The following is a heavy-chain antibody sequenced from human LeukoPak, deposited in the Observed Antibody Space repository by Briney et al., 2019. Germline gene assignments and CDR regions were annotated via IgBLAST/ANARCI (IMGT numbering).Heavy chain of an antibody. CDR2: INWTGGST. CDR1: GFTFDDSG. V-gene: IGHV3-20*04. D-gene: IGHD3-22*01. CDR3: ARGGIAVVTPEGY. Sequence: PGGSLRLSCAASGFTFDDSGMSWVRQAPGKGLEWVSGINWTGGSTGYADSVKGRFTISSDNAKNSLYLQMNSLRADDTAVYYCARGGIAVVTPEGYGGQGTVVTVSS. J-gene: IGHJ4*02.